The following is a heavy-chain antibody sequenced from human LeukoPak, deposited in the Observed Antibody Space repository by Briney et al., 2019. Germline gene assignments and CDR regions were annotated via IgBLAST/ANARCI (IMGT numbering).Heavy chain of an antibody. Sequence: ASVKVSRKASGYTFTSYGISWVRQAPGQGLEWMGWISAYNGNTNYAQKLQGRVTMTTDTSTSTAYMELRSLRSDDTAVYYYARPRIAAAGAFDAFDIWGQGTMVTVSS. CDR3: ARPRIAAAGAFDAFDI. V-gene: IGHV1-18*04. D-gene: IGHD6-13*01. J-gene: IGHJ3*02. CDR1: GYTFTSYG. CDR2: ISAYNGNT.